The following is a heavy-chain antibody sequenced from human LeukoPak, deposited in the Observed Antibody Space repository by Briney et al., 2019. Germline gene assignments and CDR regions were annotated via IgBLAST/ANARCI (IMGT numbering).Heavy chain of an antibody. Sequence: PGGSLRLSCAASGFTFSSYSMNWVRQAPGKGLEWVSSISSSSSYIYYADSVKGRFTISRDNAKNSLYLQMNSLRAEDTAVYYCARGGPLRYNWNEYYFDYWGQGTLVTVSS. CDR1: GFTFSSYS. CDR3: ARGGPLRYNWNEYYFDY. V-gene: IGHV3-21*01. D-gene: IGHD1-1*01. CDR2: ISSSSSYI. J-gene: IGHJ4*02.